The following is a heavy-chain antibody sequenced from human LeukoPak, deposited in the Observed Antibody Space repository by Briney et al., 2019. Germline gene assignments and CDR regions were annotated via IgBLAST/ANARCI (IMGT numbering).Heavy chain of an antibody. D-gene: IGHD3-9*01. J-gene: IGHJ4*02. CDR2: IKRDGSEK. CDR1: GFTFSSYW. CDR3: ARGRYSEAY. Sequence: PGGSLRLSCAASGFTFSSYWMTWVRQAPGKGLEWVANIKRDGSEKYYVDSVKGRFTTSRDNAKNSLYLQMNSLRAEDTAVYYCARGRYSEAYWGQGTLVTVSS. V-gene: IGHV3-7*01.